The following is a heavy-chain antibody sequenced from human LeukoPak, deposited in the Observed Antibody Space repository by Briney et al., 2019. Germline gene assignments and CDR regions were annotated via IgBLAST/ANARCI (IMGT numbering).Heavy chain of an antibody. CDR2: IYTSGST. CDR3: ARSPPPRRYYYDTSGYLFDY. D-gene: IGHD3-22*01. J-gene: IGHJ4*02. Sequence: SETLSLTCTVSGGSISSFYWSWIRQPAGKGLEWIGRIYTSGSTNYNLSLKSRVTMSVDTSKNQFSLKLNSVTAADTAVYYCARSPPPRRYYYDTSGYLFDYWGQGTLVTVSS. CDR1: GGSISSFY. V-gene: IGHV4-4*07.